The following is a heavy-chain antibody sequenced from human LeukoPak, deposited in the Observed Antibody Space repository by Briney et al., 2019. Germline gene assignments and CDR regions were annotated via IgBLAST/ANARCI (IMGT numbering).Heavy chain of an antibody. CDR3: ARVEYGSGMDY. Sequence: ASVKVSCKASGYTFTSYDINWVRQATGQGGEWMGWISAYNGNTNYAQKLQGRVTMTTDTSTSTAYMELRSLRSDDTAVYYCARVEYGSGMDYWGQGTLVTVSS. CDR2: ISAYNGNT. V-gene: IGHV1-18*01. D-gene: IGHD3-10*01. CDR1: GYTFTSYD. J-gene: IGHJ4*02.